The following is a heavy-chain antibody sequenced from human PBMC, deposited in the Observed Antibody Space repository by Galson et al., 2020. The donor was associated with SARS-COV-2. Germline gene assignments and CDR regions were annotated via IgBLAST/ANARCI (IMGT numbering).Heavy chain of an antibody. CDR2: IWYDGSNK. D-gene: IGHD6-19*01. J-gene: IGHJ6*02. CDR3: ARDGQWLVNGMYV. V-gene: IGHV3-33*01. Sequence: QLGESLKISCAASGFTFSSYGMHWVRQAPGKGLEWVAVIWYDGSNKYYADSVKGRFTISRDNSKNTLYLQMNSLRAEDTAVYYWARDGQWLVNGMYVWGQGTTVTVSS. CDR1: GFTFSSYG.